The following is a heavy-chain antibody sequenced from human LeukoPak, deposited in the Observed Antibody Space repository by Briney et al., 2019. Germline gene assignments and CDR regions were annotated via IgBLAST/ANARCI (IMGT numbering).Heavy chain of an antibody. D-gene: IGHD3-10*01. J-gene: IGHJ4*02. CDR2: ISSSSSTT. Sequence: GGSLRLSCAASGFTFSSYSMNWVRQAPGKGLEWVSYISSSSSTTYYADSVKGRFTISRDNAKNSLYLQMNSLRAEDTAVYYCARARGSGSSLSYWGQGTLVTVSS. CDR3: ARARGSGSSLSY. V-gene: IGHV3-48*04. CDR1: GFTFSSYS.